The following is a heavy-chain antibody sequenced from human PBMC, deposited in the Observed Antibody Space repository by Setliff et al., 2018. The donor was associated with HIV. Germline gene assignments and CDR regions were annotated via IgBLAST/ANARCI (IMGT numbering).Heavy chain of an antibody. CDR3: ARHATYYDILTGYYSYYYMVF. V-gene: IGHV4-39*01. CDR2: IYYSGST. D-gene: IGHD3-9*01. CDR1: GGSTSSSSYY. Sequence: SETLSLTCTVSGGSTSSSSYYWGWICQPPGKGLEWIGSIYYSGSTYYNPSLKSRVTISVDTSKNQFSLKLSSVTAADTAVYYCARHATYYDILTGYYSYYYMVFWGKGTTVTVSS. J-gene: IGHJ6*03.